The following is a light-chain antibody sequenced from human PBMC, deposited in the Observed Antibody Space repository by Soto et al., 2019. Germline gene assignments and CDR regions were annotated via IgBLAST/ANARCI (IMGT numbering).Light chain of an antibody. CDR2: END. J-gene: IGLJ2*01. CDR1: SSNIGNNY. CDR3: GTWDNSLSVVV. V-gene: IGLV1-51*02. Sequence: QSVLTQPPSVSAAPGQKVTIACSESSSNIGNNYVSWYQQLPGTAPKLLMYENDKRPSGIPDRFSGSKSGTSATLGITGLQTGDEADYYCGTWDNSLSVVVFGGGTKLTVL.